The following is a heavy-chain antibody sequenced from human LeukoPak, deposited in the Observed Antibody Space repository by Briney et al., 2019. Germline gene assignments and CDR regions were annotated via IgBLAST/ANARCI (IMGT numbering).Heavy chain of an antibody. J-gene: IGHJ5*02. CDR1: GFTFSNHW. CDR2: INQDGGEK. V-gene: IGHV3-7*01. D-gene: IGHD3-3*01. CDR3: ARDGFLVPPNWFDP. Sequence: GGSLRLSCAPSGFTFSNHWMTWVRQAPGKGLEWVANINQDGGEKYYVDSVKGRFTISRDNANNSLYLQMNSLRAEDTAVYYCARDGFLVPPNWFDPWGQGTLVTVSS.